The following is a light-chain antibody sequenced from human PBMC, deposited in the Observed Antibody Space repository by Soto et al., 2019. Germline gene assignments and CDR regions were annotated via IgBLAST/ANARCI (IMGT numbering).Light chain of an antibody. Sequence: QSALTQPASVSGSPGQSITISCTGTSSDVGGYNYVSWYQQHPGKAPKLMIYDVSNRPSGVSNRFSGSKSGNTASLTISGLQADDEADYYCSSYTSRSTLGFGGGTKLTVL. CDR1: SSDVGGYNY. CDR2: DVS. V-gene: IGLV2-14*01. J-gene: IGLJ2*01. CDR3: SSYTSRSTLG.